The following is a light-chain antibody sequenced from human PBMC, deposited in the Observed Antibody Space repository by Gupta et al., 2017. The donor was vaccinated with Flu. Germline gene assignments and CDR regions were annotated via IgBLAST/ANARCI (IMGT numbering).Light chain of an antibody. V-gene: IGLV1-44*01. Sequence: QSVLTQPPSASGTPGQRVTISCSGSSSHIGSNTVNWYQLLPGTAPKLLTYSNNQRPAGGTDRFSGSKSGTSASLAISGLQSEDEAGYYCAAWDDSRNGYVVFGGGTKLTVL. CDR1: SSHIGSNT. J-gene: IGLJ2*01. CDR2: SNN. CDR3: AAWDDSRNGYVV.